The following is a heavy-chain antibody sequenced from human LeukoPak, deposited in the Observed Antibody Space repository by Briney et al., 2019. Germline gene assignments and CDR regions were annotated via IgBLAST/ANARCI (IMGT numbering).Heavy chain of an antibody. CDR1: GFTVSTNY. CDR3: ARVSENYYYYGMDV. J-gene: IGHJ6*02. V-gene: IGHV3-66*02. CDR2: IYSGGGT. Sequence: PGGSLRLSCAASGFTVSTNYMSWVRQAPGKGLEWVSVIYSGGGTYYANSVKGRFTISRDNSKTALYLQMNSLRGGDTAVYYCARVSENYYYYGMDVWGQGTTVTVSS.